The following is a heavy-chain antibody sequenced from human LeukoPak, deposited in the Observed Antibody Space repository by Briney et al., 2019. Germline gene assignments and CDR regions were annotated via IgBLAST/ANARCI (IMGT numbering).Heavy chain of an antibody. Sequence: GESLKISCNGSGYSFTSYWIGWVRQMPGKGLEWMGIIYPGDSDTRYSPSFQGQVTISADKSISTAYLQWSSLKASDTAMYYCARQWYSSSSRWFDPCGQGTLVTVSS. J-gene: IGHJ5*02. V-gene: IGHV5-51*01. CDR2: IYPGDSDT. CDR1: GYSFTSYW. D-gene: IGHD6-13*01. CDR3: ARQWYSSSSRWFDP.